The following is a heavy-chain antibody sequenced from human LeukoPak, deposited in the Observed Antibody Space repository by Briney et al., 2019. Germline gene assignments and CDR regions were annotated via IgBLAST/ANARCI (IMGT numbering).Heavy chain of an antibody. CDR2: INWNGGST. Sequence: PGGSLRLSCAASGFTFDDYGMSWVRQAPGKGLEWVSGINWNGGSTGYADSVKGRFTISRDNAKNSLYLQMNSLRAEDTALYYGATLYDFWSGYYPNWGQGTLVTVSS. J-gene: IGHJ4*02. CDR1: GFTFDDYG. D-gene: IGHD3-3*01. CDR3: ATLYDFWSGYYPN. V-gene: IGHV3-20*04.